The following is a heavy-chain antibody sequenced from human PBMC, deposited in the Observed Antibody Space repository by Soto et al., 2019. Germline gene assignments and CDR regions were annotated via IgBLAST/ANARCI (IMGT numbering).Heavy chain of an antibody. J-gene: IGHJ6*02. CDR2: ISAYNGNT. V-gene: IGHV1-18*01. D-gene: IGHD3-22*01. CDR3: ARDHAYDSSGYYPFYYYYYGMDV. Sequence: QVQLVQSGAEVKKPGASVKVSCKASGYTLTSYGISWVRQAPGQGLEWMGWISAYNGNTNYAQKLQGRVTMTTDTSTSTAYMELRSLRSDDTAVYYCARDHAYDSSGYYPFYYYYYGMDVWGQGTTVTVSS. CDR1: GYTLTSYG.